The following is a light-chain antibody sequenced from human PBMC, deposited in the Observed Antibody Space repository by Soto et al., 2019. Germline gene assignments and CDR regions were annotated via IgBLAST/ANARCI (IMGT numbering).Light chain of an antibody. CDR1: QSFTSN. CDR3: QQYNNWPPAWT. CDR2: GAS. Sequence: EIVMTQSPATLSVSPGERATLSCRASQSFTSNLAWYQQKPGQAPRLLIYGASTRATGIPARFSGSGSVTEFTLTISSLQSEDFAVYYCQQYNNWPPAWTFGQGTKVEIK. J-gene: IGKJ1*01. V-gene: IGKV3-15*01.